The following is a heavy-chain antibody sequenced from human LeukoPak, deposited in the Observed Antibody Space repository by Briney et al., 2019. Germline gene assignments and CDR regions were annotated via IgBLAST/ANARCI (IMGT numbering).Heavy chain of an antibody. Sequence: NPGGSLRLSCAASGFTFGSYSMNWVRQAPGKGLEWVSSISSSSSYIYYADSVKGRFTISRDNAKNSLYLQMNSLRAEDTAVYYCARGLYYYDSSGYYNWFDPWGQGTLVTVSS. D-gene: IGHD3-22*01. V-gene: IGHV3-21*01. CDR1: GFTFGSYS. J-gene: IGHJ5*02. CDR2: ISSSSSYI. CDR3: ARGLYYYDSSGYYNWFDP.